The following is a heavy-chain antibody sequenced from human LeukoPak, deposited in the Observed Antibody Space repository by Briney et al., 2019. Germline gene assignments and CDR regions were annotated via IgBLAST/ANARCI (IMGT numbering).Heavy chain of an antibody. D-gene: IGHD6-13*01. CDR3: ARGRWGYSSYYYYMDV. V-gene: IGHV1-69*01. Sequence: GSSVKVSCKASGGTFSSYAISWVRQAPGQGLEWMGGIIPIFGTANYAQKFQGRVTITADESTSTAYMELSSLRSEDTAVYYCARGRWGYSSYYYYMDVWGKGTTVTVSS. J-gene: IGHJ6*03. CDR2: IIPIFGTA. CDR1: GGTFSSYA.